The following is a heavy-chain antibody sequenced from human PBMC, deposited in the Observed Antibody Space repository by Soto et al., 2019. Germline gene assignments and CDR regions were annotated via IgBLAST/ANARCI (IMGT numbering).Heavy chain of an antibody. J-gene: IGHJ6*02. D-gene: IGHD6-19*01. V-gene: IGHV3-33*01. Sequence: QVQLVESGGGVVQPGRSLRLSCAASGFTFSSYGMHWVRQAPGKGLEWVAVIWYDGSNKYYADSVKGRFTISRDNSKNTLYLQMNSLRAEDTAVYYGARDKWIAVAGTIVLYGMDVWGQGTTVTVSS. CDR1: GFTFSSYG. CDR3: ARDKWIAVAGTIVLYGMDV. CDR2: IWYDGSNK.